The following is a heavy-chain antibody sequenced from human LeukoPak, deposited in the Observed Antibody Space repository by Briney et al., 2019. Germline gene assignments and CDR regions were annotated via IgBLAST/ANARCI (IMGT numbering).Heavy chain of an antibody. CDR3: AKGLAAAASDSYGMDV. CDR2: ISGSGGST. Sequence: GGSLRLSCAASGFTVSSNYMSWVRQAPGKGLEWVSVISGSGGSTYYGDSVKGRFTISRDNSKNTLFLQMNSLRAEDTAVYYCAKGLAAAASDSYGMDVWGQGTTVTVSS. D-gene: IGHD6-13*01. J-gene: IGHJ6*02. V-gene: IGHV3-23*01. CDR1: GFTVSSNY.